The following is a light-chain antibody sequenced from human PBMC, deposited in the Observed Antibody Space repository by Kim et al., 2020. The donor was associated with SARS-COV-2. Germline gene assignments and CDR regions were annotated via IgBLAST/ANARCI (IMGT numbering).Light chain of an antibody. CDR2: DVI. CDR1: SSDVEYYNY. J-gene: IGLJ2*01. V-gene: IGLV2-14*03. Sequence: QSITISCTGTSSDVEYYNYVSWYQQHPDKAPKLMIFDVINWPSGVSNRFSGSKSGNTASLTISGLQTEDEADYYCSSYTSSSSLVVFGGGTQLTVL. CDR3: SSYTSSSSLVV.